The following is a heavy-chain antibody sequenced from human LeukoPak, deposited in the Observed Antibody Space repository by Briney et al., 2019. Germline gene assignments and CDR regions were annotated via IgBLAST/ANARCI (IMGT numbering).Heavy chain of an antibody. J-gene: IGHJ3*02. D-gene: IGHD3-16*01. CDR2: INHSGNT. CDR3: GRGRFWGFDI. Sequence: SETLSLTCAVHGGSFTYYYWIWIRQSPGRGLEWIGEINHSGNTNYNPSLKSRVSMSVDTSKREFSLKLSSVTAADWAVYYCGRGRFWGFDIWGQGTMVTVSP. CDR1: GGSFTYYY. V-gene: IGHV4-34*01.